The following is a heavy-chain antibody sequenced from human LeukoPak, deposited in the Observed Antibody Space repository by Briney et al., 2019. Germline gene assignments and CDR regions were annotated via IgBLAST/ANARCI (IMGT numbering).Heavy chain of an antibody. J-gene: IGHJ3*02. D-gene: IGHD3-22*01. CDR2: IYHSGST. CDR3: ARVNYYDSSGSVDAFDI. Sequence: PSETLSLTCTVSGGPISSYSWSWIRQPPGKGLEWIGYIYHSGSTYYNPSLKSRVTISVDRSKNQFSLKLSSVTAADTAVYYCARVNYYDSSGSVDAFDIWGQGPMVTVSS. V-gene: IGHV4-30-2*01. CDR1: GGPISSYS.